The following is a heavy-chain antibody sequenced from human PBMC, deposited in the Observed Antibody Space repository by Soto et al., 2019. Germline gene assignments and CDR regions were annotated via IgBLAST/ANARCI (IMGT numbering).Heavy chain of an antibody. V-gene: IGHV3-30*19. D-gene: IGHD2-15*01. CDR1: GFSFSSYG. CDR3: ASRYCSGGSCYGAPFDY. Sequence: PSGFSFSSYGMHWVRQAPGKGLEWVAVISYDGVSKNYADSVKGRFTISRDNSKNTLYLQMNSLRAEDTAVYYCASRYCSGGSCYGAPFDYWGQGDLVTVSS. CDR2: ISYDGVSK. J-gene: IGHJ4*02.